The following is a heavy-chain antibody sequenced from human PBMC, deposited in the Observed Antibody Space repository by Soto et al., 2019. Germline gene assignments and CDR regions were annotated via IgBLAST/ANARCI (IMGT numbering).Heavy chain of an antibody. V-gene: IGHV4-38-2*02. Sequence: PSETLSLTCPVSCYSISSGYYWGWIRQPPGKGLEWIGSIYHSGSTSYNPSLKSRVTISVDTSKNQFSLKLSSVTAADTAVYYCARESQGSYYDPYYYYVMDVWGQGTTVTVSS. CDR2: IYHSGST. CDR1: CYSISSGYY. J-gene: IGHJ6*02. CDR3: ARESQGSYYDPYYYYVMDV. D-gene: IGHD3-10*01.